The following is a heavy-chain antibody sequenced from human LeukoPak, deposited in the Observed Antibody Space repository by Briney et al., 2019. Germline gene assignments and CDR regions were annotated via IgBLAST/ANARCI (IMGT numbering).Heavy chain of an antibody. V-gene: IGHV4-59*08. J-gene: IGHJ4*02. D-gene: IGHD4-17*01. CDR3: ARHVGRAGDEPYFDY. Sequence: SETLSLTCTVSGGSISSYYWSWIRQPPGKGLEWIGHIYYSGSTNYNPSLKSRVTISVDTSKNQFSLNLISVTAADTAVYYCARHVGRAGDEPYFDYWGQGALVTVSS. CDR2: IYYSGST. CDR1: GGSISSYY.